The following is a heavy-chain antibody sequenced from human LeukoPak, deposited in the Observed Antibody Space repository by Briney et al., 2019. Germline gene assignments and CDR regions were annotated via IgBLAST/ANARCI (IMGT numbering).Heavy chain of an antibody. CDR3: AKPISGGLAATAEWFHP. CDR2: INANSGTT. Sequence: VGALRLSCTASVFAFSVYAMSGLRQPPVGGLECVSTINANSGTTSYAASVRVRFTVSRSNYKNTLYLKLTTLRADNTSTYYCAKPISGGLAATAEWFHPWGQGTLVVVSS. J-gene: IGHJ5*01. D-gene: IGHD2-21*02. V-gene: IGHV3-23*01. CDR1: VFAFSVYA.